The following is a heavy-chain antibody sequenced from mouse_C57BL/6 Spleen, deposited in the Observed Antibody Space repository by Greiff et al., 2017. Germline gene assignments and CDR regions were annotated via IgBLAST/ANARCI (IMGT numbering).Heavy chain of an antibody. V-gene: IGHV1-54*01. CDR2: INPGSGGT. J-gene: IGHJ2*01. D-gene: IGHD2-5*01. Sequence: VQLQQSGAELVRPGTSVKVSCKASGYAFTNYLIEWVKQRPGQGLEWIGVINPGSGGTNYNEKFKGKVTLTADKSSSTAYMQLSSLTSEDSAVYFCARLYSNLEWYFDYWGQGTTLTVST. CDR3: ARLYSNLEWYFDY. CDR1: GYAFTNYL.